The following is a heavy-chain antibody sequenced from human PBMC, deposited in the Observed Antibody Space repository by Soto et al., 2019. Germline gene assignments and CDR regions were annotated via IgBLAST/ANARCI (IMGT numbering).Heavy chain of an antibody. CDR3: AVGGNYLSMDG. J-gene: IGHJ6*02. CDR2: IHPDGGGT. V-gene: IGHV1-46*01. D-gene: IGHD4-4*01. Sequence: QVQLVQSGAEVKKPGASVKVSCKASGYTFTSYYMHWVRLAPGQGLEWMGIIHPDGGGTSYAQQFQGRVIMTRDTSTSTVYMEMSSLRSEDTAVYYCAVGGNYLSMDGWGQGTTVTVSS. CDR1: GYTFTSYY.